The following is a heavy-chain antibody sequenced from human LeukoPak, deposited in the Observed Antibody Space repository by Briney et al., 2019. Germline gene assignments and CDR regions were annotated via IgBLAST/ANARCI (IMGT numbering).Heavy chain of an antibody. D-gene: IGHD3-3*01. CDR2: IYYSGST. CDR3: AGSILGVLTLLEY. J-gene: IGHJ4*02. V-gene: IGHV4-31*03. CDR1: GGSISSGGFY. Sequence: TSETLSLTCTVSGGSISSGGFYWTWIRQHPGKGLEWIGYIYYSGSTYHNPSLKSRVTISVDTSKNQFSLNLSSVTAADTAVYHCAGSILGVLTLLEYWGQGTLVTVSS.